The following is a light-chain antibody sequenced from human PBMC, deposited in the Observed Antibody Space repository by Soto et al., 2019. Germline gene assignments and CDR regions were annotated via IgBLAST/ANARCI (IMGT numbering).Light chain of an antibody. Sequence: QSVLTQPASVSGSPGQSITISCTGTSSDVGGYNYVSWYQQHPGKAPKLMIYEVSNRPSGVSNRFSASKSGYTASLTISGLQAEDEADYYCSSYTSSTTQVFGTGTKLTVL. CDR2: EVS. V-gene: IGLV2-14*01. CDR3: SSYTSSTTQV. CDR1: SSDVGGYNY. J-gene: IGLJ1*01.